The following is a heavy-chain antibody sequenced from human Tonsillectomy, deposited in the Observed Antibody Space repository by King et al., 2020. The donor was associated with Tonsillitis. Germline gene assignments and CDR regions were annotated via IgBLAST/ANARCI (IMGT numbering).Heavy chain of an antibody. Sequence: QVQLQQWGAGLLKPSETLSLTCAVYGGSFSGYYWSWIRQPPGKGLEWIGEINHSGSTNYNPSLKSRVTVSVDTSKNQFFLKLSSVTAADTAVYYCARGHRPGGITMVRGVSHFDYWGQGTLVTVSS. CDR3: ARGHRPGGITMVRGVSHFDY. CDR2: INHSGST. J-gene: IGHJ4*02. D-gene: IGHD3-10*01. CDR1: GGSFSGYY. V-gene: IGHV4-34*01.